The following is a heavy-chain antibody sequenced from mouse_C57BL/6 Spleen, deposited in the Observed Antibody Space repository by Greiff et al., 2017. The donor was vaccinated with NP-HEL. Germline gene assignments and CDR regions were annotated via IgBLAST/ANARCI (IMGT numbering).Heavy chain of an antibody. CDR3: ARSPYYYGSSYVPFDY. J-gene: IGHJ2*01. D-gene: IGHD1-1*01. Sequence: VQLQQSGAELMKPGASVKLSCKATGYTFTGYWIEWVKQRPGHGLEWIGEILPGSGSTNYNEKFKGKATFTADTSSNTAYTQLSSLTTEDSAIYYCARSPYYYGSSYVPFDYWGQGTTLTVSS. V-gene: IGHV1-9*01. CDR2: ILPGSGST. CDR1: GYTFTGYW.